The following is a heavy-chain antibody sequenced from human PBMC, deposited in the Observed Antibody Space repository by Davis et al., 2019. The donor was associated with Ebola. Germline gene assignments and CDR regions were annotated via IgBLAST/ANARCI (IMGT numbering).Heavy chain of an antibody. Sequence: GGSLRLSCAASGFTFSSYAMSWVRQAPGKGLEWVSAISGSGGSTYYADSVKGRFIISRDNSKNTLYLQMNSLRAEDTAVYYCAKAPVEILVVVVALDYWGQGTLVTVSS. D-gene: IGHD2-15*01. J-gene: IGHJ4*02. CDR1: GFTFSSYA. V-gene: IGHV3-23*01. CDR3: AKAPVEILVVVVALDY. CDR2: ISGSGGST.